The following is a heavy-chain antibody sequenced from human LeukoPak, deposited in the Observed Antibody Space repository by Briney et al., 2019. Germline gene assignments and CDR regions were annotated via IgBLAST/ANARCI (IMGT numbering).Heavy chain of an antibody. Sequence: GGSLRLSCAASGFTFSSYAMSWVRQAPEKGLEGVSAISGSGGSTYYADSVKGRVTISRDNSKNTLYLQMNSLRAEDTAVYYCAKGSIAAAGTHFDYWGQGTLVTVSS. J-gene: IGHJ4*02. D-gene: IGHD6-13*01. V-gene: IGHV3-23*01. CDR2: ISGSGGST. CDR1: GFTFSSYA. CDR3: AKGSIAAAGTHFDY.